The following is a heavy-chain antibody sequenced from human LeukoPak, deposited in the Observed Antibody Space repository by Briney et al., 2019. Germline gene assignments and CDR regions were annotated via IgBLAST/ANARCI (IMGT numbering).Heavy chain of an antibody. D-gene: IGHD2-2*01. Sequence: PGGSLGLSCAASGFTFSSYSMNWVRQAPGKGLEWVSSISSSSSYIYYADSVKGRFTISRDNAKNSLYLQMNSLGAEDTAVYYCASPPLGYCSSTSCYYFDYWGQGTLVTVSS. CDR2: ISSSSSYI. CDR1: GFTFSSYS. V-gene: IGHV3-21*01. J-gene: IGHJ4*02. CDR3: ASPPLGYCSSTSCYYFDY.